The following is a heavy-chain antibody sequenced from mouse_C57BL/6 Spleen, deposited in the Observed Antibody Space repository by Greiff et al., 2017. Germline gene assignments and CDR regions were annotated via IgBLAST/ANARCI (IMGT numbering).Heavy chain of an antibody. Sequence: QVQLQQPGPELVMPGASVKLSCKASGYTFTSYWMHWVKQRPGQGLEWIGEIDPSDSYTNYNQKFKGKSTLTVDKSSSTAYMQLSSLTSEDSAVYCCARSEGLLYYAMDYWGQGTSVTVSS. CDR3: ARSEGLLYYAMDY. D-gene: IGHD2-3*01. J-gene: IGHJ4*01. CDR2: IDPSDSYT. V-gene: IGHV1-69*01. CDR1: GYTFTSYW.